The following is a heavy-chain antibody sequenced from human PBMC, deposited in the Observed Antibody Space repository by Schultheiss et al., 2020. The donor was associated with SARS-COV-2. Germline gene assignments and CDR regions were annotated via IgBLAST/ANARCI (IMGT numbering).Heavy chain of an antibody. D-gene: IGHD3-16*01. Sequence: SETLSLTCAASGASITSGNYYWGWIRQTPVKGLEWIGSIDNNRNTYYNPSLDSRVTISSDTSKNQFSLKLNSVTAADTAFCYCARDFGDYRIDYWGQGTLVTVSS. CDR1: GASITSGNYY. J-gene: IGHJ4*02. CDR2: IDNNRNT. CDR3: ARDFGDYRIDY. V-gene: IGHV4-39*01.